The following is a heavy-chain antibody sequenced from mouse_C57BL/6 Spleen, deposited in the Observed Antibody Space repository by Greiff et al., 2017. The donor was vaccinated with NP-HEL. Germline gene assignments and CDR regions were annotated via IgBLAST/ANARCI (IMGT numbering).Heavy chain of an antibody. J-gene: IGHJ2*01. CDR1: GYTFTSYW. CDR2: INPSNGGT. V-gene: IGHV1-53*01. Sequence: QVQLQQPGTELVKPGASVKLSCKASGYTFTSYWMHWVKQRPGQGLEWIGNINPSNGGTNYNEKFKSKATLTVDKSSSTAYMQLSSLTSEDSAVYYCAREGGYYYGSSYERDYWGQGTTLTVSS. CDR3: AREGGYYYGSSYERDY. D-gene: IGHD1-1*01.